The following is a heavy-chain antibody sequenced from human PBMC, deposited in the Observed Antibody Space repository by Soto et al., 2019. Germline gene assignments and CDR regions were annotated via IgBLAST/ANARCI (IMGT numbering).Heavy chain of an antibody. CDR1: GFTFSSYA. J-gene: IGHJ6*02. D-gene: IGHD3-3*01. Sequence: GGSLRLSCAASGFTFSSYAMHWVRQAPDKGLEWLAVISYDGSNKYYADSVKGRFTISRDNSKNTLYLQMNSLRAEDTAVYYCARDISRITIFGVVITDGMDVWGQGTTVTVSS. V-gene: IGHV3-30-3*01. CDR2: ISYDGSNK. CDR3: ARDISRITIFGVVITDGMDV.